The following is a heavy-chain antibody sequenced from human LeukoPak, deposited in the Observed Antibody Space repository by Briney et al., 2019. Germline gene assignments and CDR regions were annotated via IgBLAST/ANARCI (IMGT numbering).Heavy chain of an antibody. CDR2: INHSGST. J-gene: IGHJ5*02. D-gene: IGHD6-13*01. V-gene: IGHV4-34*01. Sequence: SETLSLTCAVYGRSFSGYYWSWIRQPPGKGLEWIGEINHSGSTNYNPSLKSRVTISVDTPKNQFSLKLSSVTAADTAVYYCARKPSIAAVPRYNLFDPWGQGTLVTVSS. CDR3: ARKPSIAAVPRYNLFDP. CDR1: GRSFSGYY.